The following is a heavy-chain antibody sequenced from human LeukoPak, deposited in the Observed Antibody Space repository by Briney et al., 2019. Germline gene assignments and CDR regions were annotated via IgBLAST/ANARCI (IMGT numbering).Heavy chain of an antibody. J-gene: IGHJ4*02. CDR2: ISYDRSNK. CDR3: ARRVCSSTSCYQGHFDY. CDR1: GFTFSSYA. V-gene: IGHV3-30-3*01. D-gene: IGHD2-2*01. Sequence: GGSLRLSCAASGFTFSSYAMHWVRQAPGKGLEWVAVISYDRSNKYYADSVKGRFTISRDNSKNTLYLQMNSLRAEDTAVYYCARRVCSSTSCYQGHFDYWGQGTLVTVSS.